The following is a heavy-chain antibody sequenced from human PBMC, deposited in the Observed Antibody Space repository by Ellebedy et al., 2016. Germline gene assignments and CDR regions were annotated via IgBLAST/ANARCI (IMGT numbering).Heavy chain of an antibody. CDR3: ARDNWNVLLPLNP. J-gene: IGHJ5*02. V-gene: IGHV3-11*01. Sequence: GESLKISXAASGLIFKNAWMTWVRQAPGKGLEWVAYISRDDTTMYYADSVKGRFTISRDNAKNSLFLQMRSLRDEDTAIYYCARDNWNVLLPLNPWGQGTLVTVSS. D-gene: IGHD1-20*01. CDR2: ISRDDTTM. CDR1: GLIFKNAW.